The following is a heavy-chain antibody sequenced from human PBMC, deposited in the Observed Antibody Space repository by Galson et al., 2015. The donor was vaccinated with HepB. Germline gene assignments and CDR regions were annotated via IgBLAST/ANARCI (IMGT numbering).Heavy chain of an antibody. J-gene: IGHJ4*02. D-gene: IGHD2-2*01. V-gene: IGHV3-74*01. Sequence: SLRLSCAASGFTFSNYWMHWVRQAPGKGLVWVSRIKSNGETADYADSVEGRFTISRDNAKNRLFMDMDSLTVEDTAVYFCARTITPAPIPLFDSWGQGTLVTVSS. CDR3: ARTITPAPIPLFDS. CDR1: GFTFSNYW. CDR2: IKSNGETA.